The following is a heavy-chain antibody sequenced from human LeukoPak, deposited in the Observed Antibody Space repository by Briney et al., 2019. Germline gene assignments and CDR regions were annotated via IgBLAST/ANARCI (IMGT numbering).Heavy chain of an antibody. CDR2: IIPIFGTA. D-gene: IGHD3-3*01. CDR1: GGTFSSYA. V-gene: IGHV1-69*13. J-gene: IGHJ4*02. Sequence: GASVKVSCKASGGTFSSYAISWVRQAPGQGLEWMGGIIPIFGTANYAQKFQGRVTITADESTSTAYMELSSLRSEDTAVYYRARVPFWSGYKVGYYFDYWGQGTLVTVSS. CDR3: ARVPFWSGYKVGYYFDY.